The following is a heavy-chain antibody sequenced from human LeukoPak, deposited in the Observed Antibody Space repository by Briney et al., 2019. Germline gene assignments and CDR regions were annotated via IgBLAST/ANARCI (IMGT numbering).Heavy chain of an antibody. D-gene: IGHD3-3*02. J-gene: IGHJ4*02. Sequence: GGSLRLSCAASGFTFTTYWMSWVRQAPGKGLEWVAFIRNDGTIRYYADSIKGRFTISRDNAKNSLYLQMNSLRAEDTAVYYCARVGAFCFDYWGQGTLVTVSS. CDR1: GFTFTTYW. CDR3: ARVGAFCFDY. V-gene: IGHV3-7*01. CDR2: IRNDGTIR.